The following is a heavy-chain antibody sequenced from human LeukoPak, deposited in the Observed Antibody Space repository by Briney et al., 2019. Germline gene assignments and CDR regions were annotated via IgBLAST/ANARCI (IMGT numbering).Heavy chain of an antibody. CDR1: GGSISSYY. V-gene: IGHV4-4*07. CDR2: IYTSGST. D-gene: IGHD6-19*01. J-gene: IGHJ4*02. Sequence: WDTLSLTCTVSGGSISSYYWSWTRQPAGKGLEWIGRIYTSGSTNHNPPLKSRVTMSVDTSKNQFSLKLGSVTAADTAVYYCAREFPRLGRVDYWGQGTLVTVSS. CDR3: AREFPRLGRVDY.